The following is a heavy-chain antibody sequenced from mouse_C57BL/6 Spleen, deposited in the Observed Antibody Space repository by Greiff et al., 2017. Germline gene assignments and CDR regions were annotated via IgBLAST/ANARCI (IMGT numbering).Heavy chain of an antibody. Sequence: EVKLVESGGGLVKPGGSLKLSCAASGFTFSSYAMSWVRQTPEKRLEWVATISDGGSYTYYPDNVKGRFTISRDNAKNNLYLQMSHLKSEDTAMYYCARIYYDYDYFDYWGQGTTLTVSS. J-gene: IGHJ2*01. D-gene: IGHD2-4*01. CDR1: GFTFSSYA. CDR2: ISDGGSYT. V-gene: IGHV5-4*03. CDR3: ARIYYDYDYFDY.